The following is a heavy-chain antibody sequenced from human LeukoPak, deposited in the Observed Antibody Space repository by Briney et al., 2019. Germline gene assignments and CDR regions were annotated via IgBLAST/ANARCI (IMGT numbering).Heavy chain of an antibody. D-gene: IGHD1/OR15-1a*01. CDR1: GGSISSGGYY. CDR2: IYHSGST. V-gene: IGHV4-30-2*01. CDR3: ARDVNSRFDY. J-gene: IGHJ4*02. Sequence: SETLSLTCTVSGGSISSGGYYWSWIRQPPGKGLEWIGYIYHSGSTYYNPSLKSRVTISVDRSKNQFSLKLSSVTAADTAMYYCARDVNSRFDYWGQGTLSPSPQ.